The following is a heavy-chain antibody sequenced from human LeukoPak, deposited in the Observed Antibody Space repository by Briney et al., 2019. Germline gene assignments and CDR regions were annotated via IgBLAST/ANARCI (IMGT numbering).Heavy chain of an antibody. V-gene: IGHV4-61*01. CDR1: GGSVNSDSFY. CDR2: VYYSGRA. D-gene: IGHD3-22*01. CDR3: VRETATSYYDSAGYYRQTEVFDV. J-gene: IGHJ3*01. Sequence: SQTLSLTCSVSGGSVNSDSFYWTWIRQPPGKGLEWIGYVYYSGRANYNPTLKSRVTISVDTSKNQFSLRLNSVTAADTALYYCVRETATSYYDSAGYYRQTEVFDVWGQGTKVTVSS.